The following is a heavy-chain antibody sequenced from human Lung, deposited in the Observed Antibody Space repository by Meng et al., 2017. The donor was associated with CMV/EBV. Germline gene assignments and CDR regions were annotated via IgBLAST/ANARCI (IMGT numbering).Heavy chain of an antibody. J-gene: IGHJ4*02. CDR3: ASFPPPGKQWLVTDY. Sequence: QLQRQGAGPGLVKPSGTLSLTCAVSGGSISSSNWWSWVRQPPGKGLEWIGEIYHSGSTNYNPSLKSRVTISVDKSKNQFSLKLSSVTAADTAVYYCASFPPPGKQWLVTDYWGQGTLVTVSS. CDR1: GGSISSSNW. D-gene: IGHD6-19*01. V-gene: IGHV4-4*02. CDR2: IYHSGST.